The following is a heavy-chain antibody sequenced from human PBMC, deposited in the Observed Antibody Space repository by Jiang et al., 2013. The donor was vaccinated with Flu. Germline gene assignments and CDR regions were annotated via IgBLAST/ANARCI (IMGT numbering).Heavy chain of an antibody. CDR2: IIPILGIA. CDR3: ARDVGCSGGSCYSAYNWFDP. D-gene: IGHD2-15*01. J-gene: IGHJ5*02. V-gene: IGHV1-69*04. Sequence: SGAEVKKPGSSVKVSCKASGGTFSSYTISWVRQAPGQGLEWMGRIIPILGIANYAQKFQGRVTITADKSTSTAYMELSSLRSEDTAVYYCARDVGCSGGSCYSAYNWFDPWGQGTLVTVSS. CDR1: GGTFSSYT.